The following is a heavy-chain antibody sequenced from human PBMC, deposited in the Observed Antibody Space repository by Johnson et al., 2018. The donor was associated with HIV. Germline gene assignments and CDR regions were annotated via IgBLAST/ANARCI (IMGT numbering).Heavy chain of an antibody. CDR2: IRYDGSIE. D-gene: IGHD6-6*01. V-gene: IGHV3-33*08. CDR3: ARRGARIVRGGAFDF. J-gene: IGHJ3*01. Sequence: QVHLVESGGGVVQPGRSLRLSCAASGFTFSSFAIHWVRQAPGKGLEWVAFIRYDGSIEYYVDSVKGRFTISRDNAKNSLYLQMNSLRGEDTAVYYCARRGARIVRGGAFDFWGQGTMVTVSS. CDR1: GFTFSSFA.